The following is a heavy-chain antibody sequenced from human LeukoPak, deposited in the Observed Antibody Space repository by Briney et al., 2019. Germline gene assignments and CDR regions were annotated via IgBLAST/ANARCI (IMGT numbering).Heavy chain of an antibody. CDR2: YNGNT. J-gene: IGHJ6*04. Sequence: YNGNTNYSQKLQGRVTVTTDTSTSTAYMELRSLRSDDTAVYYCARMERYYDILTGAMDVWGKGTTVTVSS. V-gene: IGHV1-18*01. D-gene: IGHD3-9*01. CDR3: ARMERYYDILTGAMDV.